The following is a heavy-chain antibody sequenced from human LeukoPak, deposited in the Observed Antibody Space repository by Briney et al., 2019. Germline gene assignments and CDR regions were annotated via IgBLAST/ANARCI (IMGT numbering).Heavy chain of an antibody. CDR1: GGSISSYY. Sequence: SETLSLTRTVSGGSISSYYWSWIRQPAGKGLEWIGRIYTSGSTNYNPSLKSRVTMSVDTSKNQFSLKLSSVTAADTAVYYCARGAVQLERPIDYYFDYWAREPWSPSPQ. CDR2: IYTSGST. CDR3: ARGAVQLERPIDYYFDY. D-gene: IGHD1-1*01. V-gene: IGHV4-4*07. J-gene: IGHJ4*02.